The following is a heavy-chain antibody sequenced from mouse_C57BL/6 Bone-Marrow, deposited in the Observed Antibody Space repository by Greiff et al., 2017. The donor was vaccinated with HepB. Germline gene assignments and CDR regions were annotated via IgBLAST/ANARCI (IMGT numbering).Heavy chain of an antibody. CDR1: GYTFTSYG. V-gene: IGHV1-81*01. J-gene: IGHJ1*03. Sequence: QVQLQQSGAELARPGASVKLSCKASGYTFTSYGISWVKQRTGQGLEWIGEIYPRSGNTYYNEKFKGKATLTADKSSSTAYMELRSLTSEDSADYCCARYPHYYGSSYWYFDVWGTGTTVTVSS. CDR3: ARYPHYYGSSYWYFDV. D-gene: IGHD1-1*01. CDR2: IYPRSGNT.